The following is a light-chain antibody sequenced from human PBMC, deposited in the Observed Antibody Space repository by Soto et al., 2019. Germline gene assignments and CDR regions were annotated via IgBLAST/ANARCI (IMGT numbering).Light chain of an antibody. Sequence: VFRQTPGTPWVSQGEKNTIFFRASESVSRNLVWYQQKPGQAPRLLIYGASIRDTDIPVRFSGSGSGTDFTLTISSLQSEDFAVYYCQQYVTSSWTFGQG. J-gene: IGKJ1*01. CDR3: QQYVTSSWT. V-gene: IGKV3-15*01. CDR2: GAS. CDR1: ESVSRN.